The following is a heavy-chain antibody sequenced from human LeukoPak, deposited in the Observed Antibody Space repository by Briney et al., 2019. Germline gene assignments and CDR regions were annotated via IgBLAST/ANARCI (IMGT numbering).Heavy chain of an antibody. CDR1: GGSISSYY. CDR2: THYTGST. CDR3: ASSYGSGIGIYYYYYMDV. V-gene: IGHV4-59*01. Sequence: SETLSLTCTVSGGSISSYYWSWIRQPPGKGLEYIGYTHYTGSTNYNPSLKSRVTISLDMSKNRFSLKLSSVTAADTAVYYCASSYGSGIGIYYYYYMDVWGKGTTVTISS. D-gene: IGHD3-10*01. J-gene: IGHJ6*03.